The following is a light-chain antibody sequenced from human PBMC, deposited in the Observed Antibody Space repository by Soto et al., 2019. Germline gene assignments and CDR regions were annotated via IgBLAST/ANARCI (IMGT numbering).Light chain of an antibody. CDR3: QKYFGSSWT. J-gene: IGKJ1*01. CDR1: QSIDTRY. CDR2: STS. V-gene: IGKV3-20*01. Sequence: EIVLTQSPGTLSSSPGERATLSCRASQSIDTRYLAWYQHKPGQAPRPLIYSTSSRATGIPDRFGGSGSGTAFTLTINRLEPEDFAVYYCQKYFGSSWTFGQGTKVDIK.